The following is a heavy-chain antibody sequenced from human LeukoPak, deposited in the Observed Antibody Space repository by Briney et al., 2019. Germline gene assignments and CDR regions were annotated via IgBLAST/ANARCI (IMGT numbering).Heavy chain of an antibody. CDR1: VNIFTSYY. V-gene: IGHV1-46*01. D-gene: IGHD3/OR15-3a*01. CDR3: AKSIACTKAWTAP. J-gene: IGHJ5*02. Sequence: ASVKVSCKACVNIFTSYYMHWVRQAPGQGLEWIGIINPSGGSTTYAQKFQGRVTMTRDTSTSTVYMELSSLRSEDTAVYNCAKSIACTKAWTAPWSQGTLVTVSS. CDR2: INPSGGST.